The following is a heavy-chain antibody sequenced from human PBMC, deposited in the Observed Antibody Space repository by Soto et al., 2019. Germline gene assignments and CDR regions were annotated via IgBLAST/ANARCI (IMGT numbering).Heavy chain of an antibody. J-gene: IGHJ5*02. Sequence: GASVKVSFKASGYTFTSYDINWVRQATGQGLEWMGWMNPNSGNTGYAQKFQGRVTMTRNTSISTAYMELSSLRSEDTAVYYCARVSNGYCSGGSCSFDPWGQGTLVTVS. CDR2: MNPNSGNT. CDR1: GYTFTSYD. D-gene: IGHD2-15*01. CDR3: ARVSNGYCSGGSCSFDP. V-gene: IGHV1-8*01.